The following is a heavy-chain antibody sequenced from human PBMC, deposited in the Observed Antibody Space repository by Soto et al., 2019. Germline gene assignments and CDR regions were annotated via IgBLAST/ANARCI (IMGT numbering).Heavy chain of an antibody. J-gene: IGHJ4*02. V-gene: IGHV4-61*01. D-gene: IGHD5-18*01. Sequence: ASETLSLTCSVSGGSVSSGSYYWSWIRQPPGKGLEWIGYIYYSGSTNYNPSLKSRVTISVDTSKNQFSLKLSSVTAADTAVYYCARDTGYSYGHFDYWGQGTLVTVSS. CDR1: GGSVSSGSYY. CDR2: IYYSGST. CDR3: ARDTGYSYGHFDY.